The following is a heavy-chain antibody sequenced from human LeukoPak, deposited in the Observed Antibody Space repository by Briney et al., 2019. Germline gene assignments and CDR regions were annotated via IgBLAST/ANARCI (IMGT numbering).Heavy chain of an antibody. CDR1: GFTFSSYS. CDR3: ALPVVPAAIGGENAFDI. J-gene: IGHJ3*02. CDR2: ISSSSSYI. Sequence: GGSLRLSCAASGFTFSSYSMNWVRQAPGKGLGWVSSISSSSSYIYYADSVKGRFTISRDNAKNSLYLQMNSLRAEDTAVHYCALPVVPAAIGGENAFDIWGQGTMVTVSS. D-gene: IGHD2-2*01. V-gene: IGHV3-21*01.